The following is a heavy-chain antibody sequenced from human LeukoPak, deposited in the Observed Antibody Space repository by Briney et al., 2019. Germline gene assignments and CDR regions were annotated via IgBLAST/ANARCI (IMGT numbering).Heavy chain of an antibody. CDR1: GFTFSTYD. D-gene: IGHD7-27*01. CDR3: ARGIRSGVWAFDI. J-gene: IGHJ3*02. V-gene: IGHV3-13*04. Sequence: LGGCLRLSCAASGFTFSTYDMYWGRQTTGEGLEWVSGITTTVDTYYPGSVKGRFTISREKAKNSLYLQMNSLRAGDTAVYYCARGIRSGVWAFDIWGEGTLASVSS. CDR2: ITTTVDT.